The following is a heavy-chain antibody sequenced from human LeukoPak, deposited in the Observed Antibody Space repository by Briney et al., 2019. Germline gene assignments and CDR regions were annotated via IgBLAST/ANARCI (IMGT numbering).Heavy chain of an antibody. V-gene: IGHV5-51*01. CDR3: ARHRSRGPDGYNSEFDY. CDR1: GYSFTSYW. D-gene: IGHD5-24*01. Sequence: HGESLKISCKGSGYSFTSYWIGWVRQMPGKGLEWMGIIYPGDSDTRYSPSFQGRVTISADKSISTAYLQWSSLKASDTAMYYCARHRSRGPDGYNSEFDYWGQGTLVTVSS. J-gene: IGHJ4*02. CDR2: IYPGDSDT.